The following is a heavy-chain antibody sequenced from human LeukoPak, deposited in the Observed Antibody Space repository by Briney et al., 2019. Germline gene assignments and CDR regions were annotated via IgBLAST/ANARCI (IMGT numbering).Heavy chain of an antibody. CDR3: AAGRVLRRSFDY. J-gene: IGHJ4*02. CDR2: IVVGSGNT. Sequence: SVKVSCKASGFTFTSSAMQWVRQARGQRLERIGWIVVGSGNTNNTQKFQERVTITRDMSTSTAYMELSSLRSEDTAVYYCAAGRVLRRSFDYWGQGTLVTVSS. D-gene: IGHD4/OR15-4a*01. CDR1: GFTFTSSA. V-gene: IGHV1-58*02.